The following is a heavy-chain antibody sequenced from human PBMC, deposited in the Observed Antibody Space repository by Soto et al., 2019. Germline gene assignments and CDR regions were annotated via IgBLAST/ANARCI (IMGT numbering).Heavy chain of an antibody. V-gene: IGHV4-4*07. CDR3: VRDGSKTLRGCFDH. Sequence: XETLCLTFGVSGCHISKSYWTWIRKTAGKGLEWMGRVYATGTSDYNPSLRSRIAMSVDISKKTFSLRLRSVTAADTGVYYCVRDGSKTLRGCFDHWGQGILVTVSS. D-gene: IGHD4-17*01. CDR1: GCHISKSY. CDR2: VYATGTS. J-gene: IGHJ5*02.